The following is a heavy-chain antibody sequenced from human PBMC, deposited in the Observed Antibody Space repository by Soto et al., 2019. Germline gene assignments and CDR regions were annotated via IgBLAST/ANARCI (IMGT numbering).Heavy chain of an antibody. Sequence: QVQLVQSGAEVRKPGASVKVSCKASGYTISGHCIHWVRQAPGQGLEWMGWINPHSGSTNYAQKFQGRVTVTRDTSFSTTYMELTRLGSGDTALYYCARGAGSGWYPIDYWGQGTLVTVSS. CDR3: ARGAGSGWYPIDY. CDR1: GYTISGHC. CDR2: INPHSGST. J-gene: IGHJ4*02. D-gene: IGHD6-19*01. V-gene: IGHV1-2*02.